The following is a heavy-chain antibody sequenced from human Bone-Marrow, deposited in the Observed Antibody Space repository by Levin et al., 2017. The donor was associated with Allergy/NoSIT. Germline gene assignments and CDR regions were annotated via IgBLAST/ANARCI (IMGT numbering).Heavy chain of an antibody. CDR2: VYSGGKT. D-gene: IGHD3-16*01. Sequence: PGGSLRLSCAVSGFTVYNNFMSWVRQAPGKGLEWVSFVYSGGKTYYADSVKGRFIISRDSSTNTLYLQMNTLKDEDTAFYYCSIDPGSVPWAWGQGTLVTVSS. V-gene: IGHV3-53*01. CDR1: GFTVYNNF. J-gene: IGHJ5*02. CDR3: SIDPGSVPWA.